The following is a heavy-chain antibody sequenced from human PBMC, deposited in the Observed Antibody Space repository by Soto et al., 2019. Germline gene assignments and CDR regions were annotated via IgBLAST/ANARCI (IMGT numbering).Heavy chain of an antibody. CDR1: GGSFSGNY. J-gene: IGHJ4*02. D-gene: IGHD5-18*01. CDR3: AGYRQRSFDY. CDR2: INHSGST. Sequence: QVQLQQWGAGLLKPSETLSLTCAVYGGSFSGNYWSWIRQPTGKGLEWIGEINHSGSTNYNPSLKSRVTISVDTSKNPFSLKLGSVTAADTAVYYCAGYRQRSFDYWGQGTLVTVSS. V-gene: IGHV4-34*01.